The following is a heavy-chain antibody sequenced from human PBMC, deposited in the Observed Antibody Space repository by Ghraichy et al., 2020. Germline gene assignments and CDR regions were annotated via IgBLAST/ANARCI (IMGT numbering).Heavy chain of an antibody. D-gene: IGHD3-10*01. V-gene: IGHV4-38-2*02. CDR3: AREDRLLLVH. CDR2: IFHTGST. J-gene: IGHJ4*02. Sequence: SETLSLTCSVSNYSISSGYHWAWVRQRPGKGLEWIASIFHTGSTTYNPSLQSRVTISVDTSRNQFYLRPRSVTAADTAVYHCAREDRLLLVHWGPGSQVTVSS. CDR1: NYSISSGYH.